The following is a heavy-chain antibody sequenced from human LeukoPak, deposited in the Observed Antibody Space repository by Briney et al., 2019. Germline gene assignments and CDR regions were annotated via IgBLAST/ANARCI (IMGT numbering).Heavy chain of an antibody. D-gene: IGHD1-7*01. Sequence: SETLSLTCTVSGGSVSSSSSYWAWIRQPPGRGLEWIGSVYYSGTTYYNTSLESRATISEDTSRNRFSLMLSSVTAADTAVYYCVRQNSDYYYYYLDVWGEGTTGIVSS. CDR3: VRQNSDYYYYYLDV. CDR2: VYYSGTT. V-gene: IGHV4-39*01. CDR1: GGSVSSSSSY. J-gene: IGHJ6*03.